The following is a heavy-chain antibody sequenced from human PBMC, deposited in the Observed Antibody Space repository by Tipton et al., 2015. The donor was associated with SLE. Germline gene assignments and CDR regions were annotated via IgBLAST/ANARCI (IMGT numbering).Heavy chain of an antibody. Sequence: LRLSCAVSGYSITSGDYWGWSRQPPGKGPEWGGRLYHRGSTYYNPSLKSRVTISTDTSKNEIYLKLTSVTATDTAVYFCARDPYDSTWRNGWFDPWGQGTLVTVSS. CDR2: LYHRGST. V-gene: IGHV4-38-2*02. D-gene: IGHD6-13*01. J-gene: IGHJ5*02. CDR3: ARDPYDSTWRNGWFDP. CDR1: GYSITSGDY.